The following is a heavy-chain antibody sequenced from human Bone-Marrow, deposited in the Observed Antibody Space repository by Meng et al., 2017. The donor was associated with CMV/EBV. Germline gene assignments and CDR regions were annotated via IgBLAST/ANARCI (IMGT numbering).Heavy chain of an antibody. Sequence: ASVKVSCKTSGFTFTHYFLHWVRQAPGQGLEWMGWFNPNSGDTNSAQKFQGRVTMTRDTSITTAFMELSRLRSDDTAVYYCATYSSSWYPFDYWGQGTLVTVSS. CDR3: ATYSSSWYPFDY. CDR1: GFTFTHYF. D-gene: IGHD6-13*01. V-gene: IGHV1-2*02. J-gene: IGHJ4*02. CDR2: FNPNSGDT.